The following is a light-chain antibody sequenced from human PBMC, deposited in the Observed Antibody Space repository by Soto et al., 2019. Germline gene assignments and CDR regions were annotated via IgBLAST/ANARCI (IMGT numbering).Light chain of an antibody. J-gene: IGKJ5*01. Sequence: DIQLTQSPSFLAASVGDRVTITCRASQGISGYLAWFQQKPGKAPNLLIYVASTLQSGVPSRFSGSGSGTEFTLTISSLQPEDFATYYCQQLNNYPLTFGQGTRLEIK. CDR2: VAS. V-gene: IGKV1-9*01. CDR1: QGISGY. CDR3: QQLNNYPLT.